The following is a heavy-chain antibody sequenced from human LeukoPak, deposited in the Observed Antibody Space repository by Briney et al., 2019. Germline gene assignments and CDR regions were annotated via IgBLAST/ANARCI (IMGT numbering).Heavy chain of an antibody. CDR2: IKQDGSEK. D-gene: IGHD2-15*01. J-gene: IGHJ3*02. CDR3: ASSGVGYCSGGSCFDDAFDI. V-gene: IGHV3-7*01. CDR1: GFTFSSYW. Sequence: AGGSLRLSCAASGFTFSSYWMSWVRQAPGKGLEWVANIKQDGSEKYYVDSVKGRFTISRDNAKNSLYLQMNSLRAEDTAVYYCASSGVGYCSGGSCFDDAFDIWGQGTMVTVSS.